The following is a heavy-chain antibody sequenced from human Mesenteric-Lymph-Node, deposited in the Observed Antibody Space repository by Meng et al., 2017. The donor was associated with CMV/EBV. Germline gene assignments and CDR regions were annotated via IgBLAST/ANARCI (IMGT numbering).Heavy chain of an antibody. V-gene: IGHV1-8*01. CDR3: ARGAVVVPAAMTFTGDYYYYYGMDV. CDR2: MNPNSGNT. CDR1: GYTFTSYD. J-gene: IGHJ6*02. D-gene: IGHD2-2*01. Sequence: ASVKVSCKASGYTFTSYDINWVRQATGQGLEWMGWMNPNSGNTGYAQKLQGRVTMTRNTSISTAYMELSSLRSEDTAVYYCARGAVVVPAAMTFTGDYYYYYGMDVWGQGTTVTVSS.